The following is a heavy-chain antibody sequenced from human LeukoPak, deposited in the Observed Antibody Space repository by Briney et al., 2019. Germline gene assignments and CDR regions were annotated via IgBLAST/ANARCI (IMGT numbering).Heavy chain of an antibody. V-gene: IGHV3-11*04. CDR3: ARGARKWLHRSAFDI. J-gene: IGHJ3*02. Sequence: PGGSLRLSCAASGFTFSDYYMSWIRQAPGKGLEWVSYISSSGSTIYYADSVKGRFTISRDNAKNSLYLQMNSLRAEDTAVYYCARGARKWLHRSAFDIWGQGTMVTVSS. CDR2: ISSSGSTI. D-gene: IGHD5-24*01. CDR1: GFTFSDYY.